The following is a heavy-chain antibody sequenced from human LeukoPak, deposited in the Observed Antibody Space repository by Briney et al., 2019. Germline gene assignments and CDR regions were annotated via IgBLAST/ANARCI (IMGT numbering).Heavy chain of an antibody. Sequence: ASVKVSCKASGYTFTSYGISWVRQAPGQELQWMGCISAYNGNTNYAQKLQGRVTMTTDTSTSTAYMELRGLRSDDTAVYYCARVPEWPTPKAHSDYWGQGTLVTVSS. D-gene: IGHD2-8*01. CDR2: ISAYNGNT. CDR1: GYTFTSYG. CDR3: ARVPEWPTPKAHSDY. V-gene: IGHV1-18*01. J-gene: IGHJ4*02.